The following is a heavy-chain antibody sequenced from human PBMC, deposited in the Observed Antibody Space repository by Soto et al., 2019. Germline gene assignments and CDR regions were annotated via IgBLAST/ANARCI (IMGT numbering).Heavy chain of an antibody. CDR3: AKSSQRYRSGLKGYQFDY. J-gene: IGHJ4*02. V-gene: IGHV3-23*01. D-gene: IGHD6-19*01. CDR2: ISGSGGST. Sequence: GSLRLSCAASGFTFSSYAMSWVRQAPGKGLEWVSTISGSGGSTYYADSVKGRFTISRDNSKNTLYLKVNSLRAEETAVYYCAKSSQRYRSGLKGYQFDYWGQGTLVTVSS. CDR1: GFTFSSYA.